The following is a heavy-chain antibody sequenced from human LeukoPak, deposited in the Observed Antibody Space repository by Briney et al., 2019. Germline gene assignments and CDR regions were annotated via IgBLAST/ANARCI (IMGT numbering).Heavy chain of an antibody. CDR3: ARDQGGSRICYYYYYMDV. CDR1: GYTFTSYY. D-gene: IGHD2-15*01. Sequence: ASVKVSCKASGYTFTSYYMHWVRQAPGQGLEWMGIINPSGGSTSYAQKFQGRVTMTRDTSTSTVYMELSSLRSEDTAVYYCARDQGGSRICYYYYYMDVWGKGTTVTVSS. J-gene: IGHJ6*03. CDR2: INPSGGST. V-gene: IGHV1-46*01.